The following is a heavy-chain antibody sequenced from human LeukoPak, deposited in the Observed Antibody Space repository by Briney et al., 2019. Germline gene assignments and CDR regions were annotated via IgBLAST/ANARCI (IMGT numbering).Heavy chain of an antibody. CDR3: ARERIRGEDY. V-gene: IGHV3-30*04. Sequence: GGSLRLSCAASGFTFSSYAMHWVCQAPGKGLEWVAVISYDGSNKYYADSVKGRFTISRDNSKNTLYLQMNSLRAEDTAVYYCARERIRGEDYWGQGTLVTVSS. CDR2: ISYDGSNK. D-gene: IGHD3-10*01. J-gene: IGHJ4*02. CDR1: GFTFSSYA.